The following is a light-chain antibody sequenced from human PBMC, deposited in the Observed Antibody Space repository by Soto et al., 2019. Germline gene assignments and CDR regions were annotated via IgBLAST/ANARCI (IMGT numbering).Light chain of an antibody. CDR2: RAS. CDR3: LQYHNLWA. J-gene: IGKJ1*01. Sequence: VMTQSPATLSVSPGERATLSCRASQNIYSNVAWYQQRPGQAPRLLIYRASTRAPGIPARFSGSGSWTEFTRTISSLQSEEFTVYSCLQYHNLWAFGQGTKVEIK. CDR1: QNIYSN. V-gene: IGKV3-15*01.